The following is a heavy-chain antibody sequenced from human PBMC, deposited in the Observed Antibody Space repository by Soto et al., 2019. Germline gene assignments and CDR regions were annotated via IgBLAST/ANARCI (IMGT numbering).Heavy chain of an antibody. J-gene: IGHJ6*02. CDR3: AAGCSSTSCYHDV. CDR2: IVVGSGNT. V-gene: IGHV1-58*01. CDR1: GFTFTSSA. D-gene: IGHD2-2*01. Sequence: ASVKVSCKASGFTFTSSAVQWVRQARGQRLEWIGWIVVGSGNTNYAQKFQERVTITRDMSTSTAYMELSSLRSEDTAVYYCAAGCSSTSCYHDVWGQGTTVPSP.